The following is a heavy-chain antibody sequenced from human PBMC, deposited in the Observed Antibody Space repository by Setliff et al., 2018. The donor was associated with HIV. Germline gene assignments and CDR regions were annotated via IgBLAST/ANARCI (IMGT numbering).Heavy chain of an antibody. CDR2: ISAYNGNT. D-gene: IGHD1-26*01. CDR1: EYIFSNYA. CDR3: ARDSEWGSYIFWTFDI. Sequence: GASVKVSCKASEYIFSNYAIHWMRQAPGQGLEWMGWISAYNGNTNYAQKLQGRVTMTTDTSTSTAYMELRSLRSDDTAVYYCARDSEWGSYIFWTFDIWGQGTMVTVSS. V-gene: IGHV1-18*01. J-gene: IGHJ3*02.